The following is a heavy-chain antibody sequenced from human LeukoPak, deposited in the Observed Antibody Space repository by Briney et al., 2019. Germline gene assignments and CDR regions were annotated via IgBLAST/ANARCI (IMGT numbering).Heavy chain of an antibody. CDR1: GDSISTSNSY. D-gene: IGHD3/OR15-3a*01. Sequence: SETLSLTCSVSGDSISTSNSYWGWIRQPPGKGLEWIGSIYYSGNTYYNASLKSRVTISVDTSKNQFSLKLSSVTAADTAVYYCARAFGLVNYYYYYYMDVWGKGTTVTVSS. CDR2: IYYSGNT. V-gene: IGHV4-39*01. J-gene: IGHJ6*03. CDR3: ARAFGLVNYYYYYYMDV.